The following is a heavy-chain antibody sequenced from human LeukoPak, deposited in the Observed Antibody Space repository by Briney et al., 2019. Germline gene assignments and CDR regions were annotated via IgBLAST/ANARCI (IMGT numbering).Heavy chain of an antibody. Sequence: SETLSLTCTVPGGSISSYYWSWIRQPPGKGLEWIGYIYNSGSTNYNPSLKSRVTISVDTSKNQFSLKLSSVTAADTAVYYCARDCRRSGWYGESEYYYMDVWGKGTTVTVSS. D-gene: IGHD6-19*01. V-gene: IGHV4-59*01. CDR2: IYNSGST. J-gene: IGHJ6*03. CDR1: GGSISSYY. CDR3: ARDCRRSGWYGESEYYYMDV.